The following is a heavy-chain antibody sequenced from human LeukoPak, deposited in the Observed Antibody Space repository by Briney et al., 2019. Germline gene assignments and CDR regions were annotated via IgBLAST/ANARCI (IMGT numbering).Heavy chain of an antibody. D-gene: IGHD4/OR15-4a*01. V-gene: IGHV3-53*01. Sequence: GGSLRRSCTVSGFTVSSNSISWVGQAPGKGLQWVSFIYSDNTHYSDSVKGRFTISRDNSKNTLYLQMNSLRAEDTAVYYCARRAGAYSHPYDYWGQGTLVTVSS. J-gene: IGHJ4*02. CDR1: GFTVSSNS. CDR3: ARRAGAYSHPYDY. CDR2: IYSDNT.